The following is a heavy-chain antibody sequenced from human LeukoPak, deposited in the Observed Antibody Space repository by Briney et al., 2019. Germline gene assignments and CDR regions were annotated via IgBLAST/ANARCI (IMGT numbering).Heavy chain of an antibody. CDR1: GGSISSYY. V-gene: IGHV4-59*01. J-gene: IGHJ3*02. Sequence: TSETLSLTCTVSGGSISSYYWSWIRQPPGKGLEWIGYIYYSGSTNYNPSLKSRVTISVDTSKNQFSLKLSSVTAADTAVYYCARSAVDDAFDIWGQGTMVTVSS. CDR2: IYYSGST. CDR3: ARSAVDDAFDI.